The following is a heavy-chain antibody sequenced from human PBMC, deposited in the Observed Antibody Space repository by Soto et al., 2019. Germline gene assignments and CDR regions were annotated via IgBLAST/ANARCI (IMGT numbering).Heavy chain of an antibody. CDR2: ISYDGSNQ. CDR1: GLLFSTYA. Sequence: GGSLRLSCAASGLLFSTYAIHWVRQAPGKGLEWVAVISYDGSNQYYADSVKGRFTISRDNSKNALYLQMNSLRAEDTAVYYCVRAGVGATAQNYGMDVWGQGTAVTVSS. V-gene: IGHV3-30*04. D-gene: IGHD1-26*01. J-gene: IGHJ6*02. CDR3: VRAGVGATAQNYGMDV.